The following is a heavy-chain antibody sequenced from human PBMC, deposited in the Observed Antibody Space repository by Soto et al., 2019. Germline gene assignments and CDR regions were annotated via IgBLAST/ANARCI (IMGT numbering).Heavy chain of an antibody. CDR2: ILGTGDRV. J-gene: IGHJ4*02. V-gene: IGHV3-23*01. Sequence: GGSLRLSCAASGFTFNTYGMAWVRQAPGKGLAWVSAILGTGDRVSYVDSVKGRFTISRDNSKNTLYLQMNSLRADDTAIYYCAKYFNTGTSYTYDSWGQGTLVTVYS. CDR3: AKYFNTGTSYTYDS. D-gene: IGHD1-7*01. CDR1: GFTFNTYG.